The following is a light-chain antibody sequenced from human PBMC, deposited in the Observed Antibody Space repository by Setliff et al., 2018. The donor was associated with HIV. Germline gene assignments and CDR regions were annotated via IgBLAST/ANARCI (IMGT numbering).Light chain of an antibody. V-gene: IGLV3-21*04. CDR2: YDS. J-gene: IGLJ1*01. CDR3: QVWDSSSDHSYV. CDR1: NIGRKS. Sequence: SYELTQLPSVSVAPGKTARITCGGNNIGRKSVHWYQQKPGQAPVLVIYYDSDRPSGIPERFSGSNSGNTATLTISRVEAGDEADYYCQVWDSSSDHSYVFGTGTKVTVL.